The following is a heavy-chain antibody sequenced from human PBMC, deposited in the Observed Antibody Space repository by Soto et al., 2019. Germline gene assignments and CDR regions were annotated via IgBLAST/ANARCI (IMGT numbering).Heavy chain of an antibody. V-gene: IGHV4-61*01. CDR1: GGSVSSGNYY. CDR2: IYYSGST. D-gene: IGHD2-15*01. J-gene: IGHJ4*02. Sequence: QVQLQESGPGLVKPSETLSLNCTVSGGSVSSGNYYWSWIRQPPGKGLEWIGYIYYSGSTNYNPSPKSRVTISVDMTKSQFALNLSSVTAADTAVYYCARDRRWYGSYGIDYWGQGTLVTVSS. CDR3: ARDRRWYGSYGIDY.